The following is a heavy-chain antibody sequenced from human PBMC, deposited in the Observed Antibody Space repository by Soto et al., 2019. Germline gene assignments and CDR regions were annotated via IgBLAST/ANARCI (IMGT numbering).Heavy chain of an antibody. CDR3: AKGTRGFGELLSDY. D-gene: IGHD3-10*01. CDR2: ISGSGGST. V-gene: IGHV3-23*01. Sequence: GGSLRLSCAASGFTFSSYAMSWVRQAPGKGLEWVSAISGSGGSTYYADSVKGRFTISRDNSKNTLYLQMNSLRAEDTAVYYCAKGTRGFGELLSDYWGQGTLVTVSS. CDR1: GFTFSSYA. J-gene: IGHJ4*02.